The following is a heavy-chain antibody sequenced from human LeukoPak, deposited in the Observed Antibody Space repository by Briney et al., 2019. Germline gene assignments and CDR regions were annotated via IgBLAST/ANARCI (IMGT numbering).Heavy chain of an antibody. V-gene: IGHV3-30*18. CDR2: ISYDGSNK. CDR3: AKGAFGCSSTSCYPYYYYGMDV. Sequence: GGSLRLSCAASGFTFSSYGMHWVRQAPGKGLEGVAVISYDGSNKYYADSVKGRFTISRDNSKNTLYLQMNSLRAEDTAVYYCAKGAFGCSSTSCYPYYYYGMDVWGKGTTVTVSS. CDR1: GFTFSSYG. D-gene: IGHD2-2*01. J-gene: IGHJ6*04.